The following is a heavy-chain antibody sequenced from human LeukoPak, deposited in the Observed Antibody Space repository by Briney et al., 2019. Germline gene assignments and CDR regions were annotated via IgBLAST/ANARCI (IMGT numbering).Heavy chain of an antibody. J-gene: IGHJ4*02. CDR2: INHSGST. CDR1: GGSFSGYY. Sequence: SETLSLTCAVYGGSFSGYYWSWIRQPPGKGLEWIGEINHSGSTNYNPSLKSRVTISVDTSKNQFSLKLSSVTAADTAVYYCARGKRYNYWGQGTLVTVSS. CDR3: ARGKRYNY. D-gene: IGHD1-1*01. V-gene: IGHV4-34*01.